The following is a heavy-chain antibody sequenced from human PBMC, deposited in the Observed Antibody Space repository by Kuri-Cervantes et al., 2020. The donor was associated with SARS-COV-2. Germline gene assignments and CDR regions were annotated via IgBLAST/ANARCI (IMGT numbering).Heavy chain of an antibody. CDR3: ARDQGGYSSSWYDYYYYYMDV. Sequence: GESLKISCAASGFTFSSYSMNWVRQAPGKGLEWVSYISSSSSTIYHADSVKGRFTISRDNAKNSLYLQMNSLRAEDTAVYYCARDQGGYSSSWYDYYYYYMDVWGKGTTVTVSS. D-gene: IGHD6-13*01. J-gene: IGHJ6*03. CDR2: ISSSSSTI. V-gene: IGHV3-48*01. CDR1: GFTFSSYS.